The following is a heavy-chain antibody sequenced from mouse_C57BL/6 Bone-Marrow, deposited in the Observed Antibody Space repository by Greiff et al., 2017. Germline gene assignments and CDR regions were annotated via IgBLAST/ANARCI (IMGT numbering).Heavy chain of an antibody. CDR1: GFTFSDFY. Sequence: EVHLVESGGGLVQSGRSLRLSCATSGFTFSDFYMEWVRQAPGKGLEWIAASRNKANDYTTEYSASVKGRFIVSRDTSQSISYLQMNALRAEDTAIDYCARDAGDYDGYAMDYWGRGTAVTVSS. CDR2: SRNKANDYTT. CDR3: ARDAGDYDGYAMDY. D-gene: IGHD2-4*01. V-gene: IGHV7-1*01. J-gene: IGHJ4*01.